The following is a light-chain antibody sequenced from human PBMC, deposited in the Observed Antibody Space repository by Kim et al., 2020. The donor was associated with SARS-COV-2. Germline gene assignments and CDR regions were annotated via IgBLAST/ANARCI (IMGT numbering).Light chain of an antibody. Sequence: GQKVTIYCSGSSSNIPNNHVAWYQQVPGTAPKLLIYDNDKRPSGISDRFSGSKSGTSATLGITGLQTGDEADYHCGTWDNSLSAVVFGGGTQLTVL. J-gene: IGLJ2*01. CDR2: DND. V-gene: IGLV1-51*01. CDR3: GTWDNSLSAVV. CDR1: SSNIPNNH.